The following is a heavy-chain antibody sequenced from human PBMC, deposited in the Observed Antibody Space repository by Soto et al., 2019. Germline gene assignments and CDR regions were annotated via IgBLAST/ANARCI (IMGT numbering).Heavy chain of an antibody. CDR2: LYSGDST. V-gene: IGHV3-53*04. CDR1: GFSVGDNF. J-gene: IGHJ6*04. Sequence: ESGGGLVQPGGSLRLSCAASGFSVGDNFMNWVRQAPGKGLEWVSILYSGDSTYYADTVKGRFTIFRHNSNNTVYLQMNSLRAEDTAVYYCARGSLDVWGKGTSVTVSS. CDR3: ARGSLDV.